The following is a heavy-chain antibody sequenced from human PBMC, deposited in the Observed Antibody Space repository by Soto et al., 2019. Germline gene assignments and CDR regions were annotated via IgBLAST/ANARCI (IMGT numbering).Heavy chain of an antibody. J-gene: IGHJ6*03. CDR1: GFTFSGSA. V-gene: IGHV3-73*01. CDR2: IRSKADNYAA. Sequence: EVQLVESGGGLVQPGGSLKLSCAASGFTFSGSAMHWVRQASGKGLEWVARIRSKADNYAASYVASVKGRFTISRDNSKNTEYLPMNNLQTEDTAVYYCTSSFPYDMDVWGEGTTVTVSS. CDR3: TSSFPYDMDV.